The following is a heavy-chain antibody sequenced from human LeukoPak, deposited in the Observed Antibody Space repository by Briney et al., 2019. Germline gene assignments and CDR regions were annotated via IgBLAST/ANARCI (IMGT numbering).Heavy chain of an antibody. D-gene: IGHD3-3*01. Sequence: ASVKVSCKASGYTFTGYYMHWVRQAPGQGLEWMGGIIPIFGTANYAQKFQGRVTITADESTSTAYMELSSLRSEDTAVYYCARDKSDDFWSGYYPFDYWGQGTLVTVSS. V-gene: IGHV1-69*13. CDR1: GYTFTGYY. CDR2: IIPIFGTA. CDR3: ARDKSDDFWSGYYPFDY. J-gene: IGHJ4*02.